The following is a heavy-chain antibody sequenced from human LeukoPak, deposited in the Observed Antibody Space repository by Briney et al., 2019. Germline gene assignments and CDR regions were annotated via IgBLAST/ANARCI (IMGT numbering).Heavy chain of an antibody. CDR3: ARGSDFWSGSSAYYYYGMDV. D-gene: IGHD3-3*01. CDR1: GGSISSGGYY. V-gene: IGHV4-31*03. J-gene: IGHJ6*02. Sequence: PSETLSLTCTVSGGSISSGGYYWSWIRQHPGKGLEWIGYIYYSGSTHYNPSLKSRVTISVDTSKNQFSLKLSSVTAADTAVYYCARGSDFWSGSSAYYYYGMDVWGQGTTVTVSS. CDR2: IYYSGST.